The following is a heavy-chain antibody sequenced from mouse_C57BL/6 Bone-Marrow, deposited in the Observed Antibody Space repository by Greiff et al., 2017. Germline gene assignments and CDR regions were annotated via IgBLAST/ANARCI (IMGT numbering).Heavy chain of an antibody. CDR1: GFPFTDYY. V-gene: IGHV7-3*01. D-gene: IGHD1-1*01. J-gene: IGHJ4*01. CDR2: IRNKANGYTT. Sequence: EVMLVASGGGLVQPGGSLSLSFAASGFPFTDYYMSWVRQPPWQALEWLGFIRNKANGYTTEYSASVNGRFPISRDNSQSILYLQMNALRAEDSATYCCASFHYYGSSYDAMDDWGQGTSVTVAS. CDR3: ASFHYYGSSYDAMDD.